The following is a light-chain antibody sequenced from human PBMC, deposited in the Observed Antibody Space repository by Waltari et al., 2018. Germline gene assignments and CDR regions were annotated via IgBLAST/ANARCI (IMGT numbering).Light chain of an antibody. CDR1: VLPKQY. Sequence: SELTQPPAVSVSPGQTARITCSGDVLPKQYVYWYQQNPGQAPVVVIKKDTEMPSGIPERFSGSSSVTTVTLTISGVQAEDESDYDCQSADSSGTHVIFGGGTKLTVL. J-gene: IGLJ2*01. CDR2: KDT. CDR3: QSADSSGTHVI. V-gene: IGLV3-25*03.